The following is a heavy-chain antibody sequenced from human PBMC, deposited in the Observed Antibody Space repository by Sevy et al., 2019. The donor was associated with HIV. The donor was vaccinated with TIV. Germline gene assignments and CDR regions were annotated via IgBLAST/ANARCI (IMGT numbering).Heavy chain of an antibody. J-gene: IGHJ4*02. CDR1: GFTFSSYW. CDR3: ARGEHIVALFY. D-gene: IGHD2-21*01. V-gene: IGHV3-74*01. CDR2: INSDGSST. Sequence: GGSLRLSCAASGFTFSSYWMHWVRQAPGKGLVWVSRINSDGSSTSYADSVKGRFIISRDNAKNTLYLQMNSLRAEDTAVYYCARGEHIVALFYWGQGTLVTVSS.